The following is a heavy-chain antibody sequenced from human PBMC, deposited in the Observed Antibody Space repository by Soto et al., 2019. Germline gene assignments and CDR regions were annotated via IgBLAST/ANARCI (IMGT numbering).Heavy chain of an antibody. CDR1: GGTFSSYT. V-gene: IGHV1-69*02. J-gene: IGHJ3*02. CDR3: ASPTRIADAFDI. CDR2: IIPILGIA. Sequence: QVQLVQSGAEVKKPGSSVKVSCKASGGTFSSYTISWVRQAPGQGLEWMGRIIPILGIANYAQKFQGRVTITADKSTSTAYRELSSLRSEDTAVYYCASPTRIADAFDIWGQGTMVTVSS.